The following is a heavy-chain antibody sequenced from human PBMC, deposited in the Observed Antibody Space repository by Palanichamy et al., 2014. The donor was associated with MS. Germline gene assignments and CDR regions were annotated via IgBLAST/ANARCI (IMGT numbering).Heavy chain of an antibody. CDR1: GGSISSSSFS. V-gene: IGHV4-39*01. CDR3: VRQALEEYCTSTTCPLHPPFDY. Sequence: QLQLQESGPGLVKPSETLSLTCTVSGGSISSSSFSWGWIRQPPGKGLEWIGNVYYTGSTDYNPSLQSRVTTSVDTSKNQFSLKLSSVTAADTAVYYCVRQALEEYCTSTTCPLHPPFDYWGQGTLVTVSS. D-gene: IGHD2-2*01. CDR2: VYYTGST. J-gene: IGHJ4*02.